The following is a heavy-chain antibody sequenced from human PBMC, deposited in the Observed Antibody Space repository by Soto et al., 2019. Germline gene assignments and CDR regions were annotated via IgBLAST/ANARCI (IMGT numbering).Heavy chain of an antibody. CDR1: GDSVSSNSAA. CDR3: ARELVEYGGNTDWFDP. Sequence: SQTLSLTCAISGDSVSSNSAAWNWIRQSPSRGLEWLGRTYYRSKRYNDYAVSVKSRITINPDTSKNQFSLQLNSVTPAGTAVYYCARELVEYGGNTDWFDPWGKGTLGTVAS. V-gene: IGHV6-1*01. J-gene: IGHJ5*02. CDR2: TYYRSKRYN. D-gene: IGHD2-15*01.